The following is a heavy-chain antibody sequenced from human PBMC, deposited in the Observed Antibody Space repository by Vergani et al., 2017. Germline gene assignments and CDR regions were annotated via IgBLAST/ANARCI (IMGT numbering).Heavy chain of an antibody. V-gene: IGHV1-3*01. CDR2: INAGNGNT. CDR1: GYTFTSYA. D-gene: IGHD2-8*01. J-gene: IGHJ6*03. Sequence: QVQLVQSGAEVKKPGASVKVSCKASGYTFTSYAMHWVRQAPGQRLEWMGWINAGNGNTKYSQKFQGRVTITRDTSASTAYMELSSLRSEDTAVYYCARGGDAIREYYYYMDVWGKGTTVTVSS. CDR3: ARGGDAIREYYYYMDV.